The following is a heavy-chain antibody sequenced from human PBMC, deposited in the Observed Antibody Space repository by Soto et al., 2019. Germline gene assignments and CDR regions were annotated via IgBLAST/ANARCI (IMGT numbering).Heavy chain of an antibody. J-gene: IGHJ4*02. Sequence: QITLKESGPTVVKPTETLTLTCTFSGFSLTTSGVGVGWVRQSPGKAPEWLALNYWDDDKRYSTSLNSRLIITKDTSKNQVVLTMANVDPADTATYYCAHRVLRTVFGLVTTTAIYFDFWGPGTPVVVSS. CDR3: AHRVLRTVFGLVTTTAIYFDF. CDR1: GFSLTTSGVG. D-gene: IGHD3-3*01. V-gene: IGHV2-5*02. CDR2: NYWDDDK.